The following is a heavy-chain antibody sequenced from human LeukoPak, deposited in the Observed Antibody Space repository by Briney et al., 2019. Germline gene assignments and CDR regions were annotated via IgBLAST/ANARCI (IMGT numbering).Heavy chain of an antibody. CDR3: ARVGGTNYYYYDMDV. CDR2: IYYSGST. V-gene: IGHV4-59*01. Sequence: SETLSLTCTVSGDSISSYYWSWIRQPPGKGLEWIGYIYYSGSTNYNPSLKSRVTISVDTSKNQFSLKLSSVTAADTAVYYCARVGGTNYYYYDMDVWGQGTTVTVSS. J-gene: IGHJ6*02. CDR1: GDSISSYY. D-gene: IGHD1-7*01.